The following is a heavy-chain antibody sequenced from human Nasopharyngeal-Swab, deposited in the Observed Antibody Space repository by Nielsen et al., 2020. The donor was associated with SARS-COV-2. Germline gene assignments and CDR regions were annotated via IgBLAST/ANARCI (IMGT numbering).Heavy chain of an antibody. D-gene: IGHD2-2*01. V-gene: IGHV1-8*01. Sequence: ASVKVSCKASGYTFTSSVINWVRQVTAQRLEWMGWMNPNSGNAGYAQKFQGRVTMTRDNSISTDYMELSSLTSEDTAVYYCARCSPAFGYWGQGTLVTVSS. CDR2: MNPNSGNA. J-gene: IGHJ4*02. CDR1: GYTFTSSV. CDR3: ARCSPAFGY.